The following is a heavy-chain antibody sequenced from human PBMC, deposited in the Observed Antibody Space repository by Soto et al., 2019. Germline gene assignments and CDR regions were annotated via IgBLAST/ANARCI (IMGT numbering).Heavy chain of an antibody. V-gene: IGHV3-23*01. J-gene: IGHJ5*02. CDR3: AKDQGDSVQFSWFDP. CDR2: IGVSGATT. D-gene: IGHD1-26*01. CDR1: GFTFSNYA. Sequence: GGSLRLSCAASGFTFSNYAMSWVRQAPGKGLQWVSTIGVSGATTYYADSVKGRFTISRDNSKNTFSLQMNSLRAEDTAVYYCAKDQGDSVQFSWFDPWGQGTLVTVSS.